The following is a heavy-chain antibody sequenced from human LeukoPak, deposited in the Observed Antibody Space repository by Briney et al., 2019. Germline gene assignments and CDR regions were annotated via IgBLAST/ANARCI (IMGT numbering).Heavy chain of an antibody. Sequence: TSETLSLTCAVYGGSFSGYYWSWIRQPPGKGLEWIGYIYYTGSTNYNPSLKSRVTISVDTSRNQFSLKVNSVTAADTAVYYCARVGYTYGPFDYWGQGTLVTVSS. CDR1: GGSFSGYY. CDR3: ARVGYTYGPFDY. D-gene: IGHD5-18*01. J-gene: IGHJ4*02. CDR2: IYYTGST. V-gene: IGHV4-59*01.